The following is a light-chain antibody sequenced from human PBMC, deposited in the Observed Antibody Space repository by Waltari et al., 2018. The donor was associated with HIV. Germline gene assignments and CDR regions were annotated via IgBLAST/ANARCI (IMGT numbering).Light chain of an antibody. Sequence: QSALTQPASVSGSPGQSITISCTGTTSDVGGYNSVYWYQQHPAKAPKLVILDVSNRPSVVSNRFSGSKSGNTASLTISGLQAEDEAYYYCSSYTNSDTVVFGGGTKVTVL. CDR3: SSYTNSDTVV. CDR2: DVS. CDR1: TSDVGGYNS. V-gene: IGLV2-14*03. J-gene: IGLJ2*01.